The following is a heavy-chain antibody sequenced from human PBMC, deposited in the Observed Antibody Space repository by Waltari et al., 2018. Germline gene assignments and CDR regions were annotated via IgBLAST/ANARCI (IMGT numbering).Heavy chain of an antibody. Sequence: QVQLQESGPGLVKPSQTLSLTCTVSGGSISSGGYYWSWIRQHPGKGLEWIGYIYYSGSTYYNPSLKSRVTISVDTSKNQFSLKLSAVTAADTAVDYCARGTSILSWFDPWGQGTLVTVSS. V-gene: IGHV4-31*03. D-gene: IGHD3-9*01. CDR2: IYYSGST. CDR3: ARGTSILSWFDP. J-gene: IGHJ5*02. CDR1: GGSISSGGYY.